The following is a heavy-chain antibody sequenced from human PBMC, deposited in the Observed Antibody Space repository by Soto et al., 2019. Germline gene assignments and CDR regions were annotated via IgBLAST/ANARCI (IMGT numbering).Heavy chain of an antibody. CDR1: GFIVNDYW. CDR2: INGAGSST. CDR3: ARGIKGHYGRDV. Sequence: GGSLRLSCAASGFIVNDYWIHWVRQAPGKGLVWVSRINGAGSSTNYADSVKGRFTISRDNAKNTFYLEMNSLRVEDTAVYYCARGIKGHYGRDVWGQGTTVTVSS. J-gene: IGHJ6*02. V-gene: IGHV3-74*01.